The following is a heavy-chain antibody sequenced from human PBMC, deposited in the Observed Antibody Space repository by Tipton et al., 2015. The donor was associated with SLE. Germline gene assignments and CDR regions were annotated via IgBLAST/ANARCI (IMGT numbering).Heavy chain of an antibody. J-gene: IGHJ4*02. CDR3: ARDRFRRDYGDYWYYFDY. Sequence: QLVQSGAEVKKPGASVKVSCKASGYTFTGYYMHWVRQAPGQGLEWMGWINPNSGGTNYAQKFQGRVTMTRDTSISTAYMELSRLRSDDTVVYYCARDRFRRDYGDYWYYFDYWGQGTLVTVSS. V-gene: IGHV1-2*02. CDR1: GYTFTGYY. D-gene: IGHD4-17*01. CDR2: INPNSGGT.